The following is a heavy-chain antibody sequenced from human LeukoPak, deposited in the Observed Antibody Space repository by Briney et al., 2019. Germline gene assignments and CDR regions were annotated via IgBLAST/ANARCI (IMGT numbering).Heavy chain of an antibody. CDR2: INPNSGGT. V-gene: IGHV1-2*06. Sequence: ASVKVSCKASGYTFTGYYMHWVRQAPGQGLEWMGRINPNSGGTNYAQKFQGRVTMTRDTSISTAYMELSRLRSDDTAVYYCARDIAEAGFQDYWGQGTLVTVSS. D-gene: IGHD6-19*01. CDR3: ARDIAEAGFQDY. J-gene: IGHJ4*02. CDR1: GYTFTGYY.